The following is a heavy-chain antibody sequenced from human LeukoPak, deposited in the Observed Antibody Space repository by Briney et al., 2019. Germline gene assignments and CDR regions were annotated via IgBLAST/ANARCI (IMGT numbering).Heavy chain of an antibody. CDR3: VRVVRRAAAHAGNWFDP. CDR2: INPNNGVT. V-gene: IGHV1-2*02. D-gene: IGHD6-13*01. CDR1: GYTFTTYY. J-gene: IGHJ5*02. Sequence: GASVKVSCKSSGYTFTTYYIHWVRRAPGQGLEWMGWINPNNGVTESAQKFQGRATMTRDTSTSTAYMELNSLRSDDTAVYYCVRVVRRAAAHAGNWFDPWGQGTLVTVSS.